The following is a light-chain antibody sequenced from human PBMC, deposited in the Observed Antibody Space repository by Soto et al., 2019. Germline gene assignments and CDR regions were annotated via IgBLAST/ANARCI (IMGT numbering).Light chain of an antibody. CDR2: EVS. J-gene: IGKJ1*01. V-gene: IGKV1-5*03. CDR1: QTISNW. CDR3: QQYNTYPWT. Sequence: DIQMTQSPSTLSASIGDRVTITCRASQTISNWLAWYQQKPGKAPKLLLYEVSRLESGVPSRFSGSGSGTDFTRTVASLQPDDLATYYCQQYNTYPWTFGQGTKVEIK.